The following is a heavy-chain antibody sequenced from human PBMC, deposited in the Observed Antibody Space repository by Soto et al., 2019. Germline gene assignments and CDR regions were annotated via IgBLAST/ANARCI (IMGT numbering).Heavy chain of an antibody. CDR1: GFTLSSYS. J-gene: IGHJ4*02. D-gene: IGHD4-4*01. V-gene: IGHV3-21*01. Sequence: AGGSMRLSCAASGFTLSSYSMNWVRPAPGKGLEWVSSISSSSSYIYSADSVKGRFTISRDNAKNSLYLQMNSLRAEDTAVYYCAREDYSNFDYWGQGTLVTVSS. CDR2: ISSSSSYI. CDR3: AREDYSNFDY.